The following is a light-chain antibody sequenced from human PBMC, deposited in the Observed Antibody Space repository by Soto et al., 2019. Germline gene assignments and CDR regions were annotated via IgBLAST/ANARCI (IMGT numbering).Light chain of an antibody. CDR3: TSYATVSPLYV. CDR2: DVV. CDR1: SSDVGRFNY. Sequence: QSVLTQPASVSASPGQSITISCTGTSSDVGRFNYVSWYQQSPGKAPKLIIYDVVKRPSGISNRFSAYKSGNTASLTISGLQAEDEADYYCTSYATVSPLYVFGTGTKLTVL. J-gene: IGLJ1*01. V-gene: IGLV2-14*03.